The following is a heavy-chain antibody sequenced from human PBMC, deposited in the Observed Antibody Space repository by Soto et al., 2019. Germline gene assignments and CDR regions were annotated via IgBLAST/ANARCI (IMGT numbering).Heavy chain of an antibody. J-gene: IGHJ6*02. Sequence: QVQLVESGGGVVQPGRSLRLSCAASGFTFRGYGMYWVRQAPGKGLEWVAVIWYDGSNKYYADAVKGRFTISSDNSRDTLTLQMNSLRAEDTDVYYCARDLRTYNWHDSKGWDGMDVWGQGTTVTVSS. V-gene: IGHV3-33*01. CDR3: ARDLRTYNWHDSKGWDGMDV. D-gene: IGHD1-1*01. CDR2: IWYDGSNK. CDR1: GFTFRGYG.